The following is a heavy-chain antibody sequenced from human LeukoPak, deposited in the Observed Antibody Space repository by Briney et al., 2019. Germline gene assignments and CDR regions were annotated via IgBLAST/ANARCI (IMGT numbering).Heavy chain of an antibody. CDR2: IYYSGST. CDR1: GYSISSGYY. V-gene: IGHV4-38-2*02. D-gene: IGHD6-19*01. J-gene: IGHJ4*02. Sequence: SETLSLTCTVSGYSISSGYYWGWIRQPPGKGLEWIGSIYYSGSTYYNPSLKSRVTISVDTSKNQFSLKLSSVTAADTAVYYCARRPIKGSGWFDYWGQGTLVTVSS. CDR3: ARRPIKGSGWFDY.